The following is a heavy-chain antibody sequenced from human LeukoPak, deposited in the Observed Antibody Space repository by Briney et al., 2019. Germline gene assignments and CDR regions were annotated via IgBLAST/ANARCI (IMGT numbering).Heavy chain of an antibody. CDR2: ISSSSSYI. V-gene: IGHV3-21*01. J-gene: IGHJ6*02. D-gene: IGHD1-1*01. Sequence: PGGSLRLSCAASGFTFSSYSMNWVRQAPGKGLEWVSSISSSSSYIYYADSVKGRCTISRDNAKNTLYLQMNSLRAEDTAVYYCARDLDVPQLDYYYYGMDVWGQGTTVTVSS. CDR3: ARDLDVPQLDYYYYGMDV. CDR1: GFTFSSYS.